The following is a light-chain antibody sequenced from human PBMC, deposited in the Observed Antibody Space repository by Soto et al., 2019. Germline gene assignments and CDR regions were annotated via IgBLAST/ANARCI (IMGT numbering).Light chain of an antibody. Sequence: EIVLTQSPATMSLSPGERATLSCRTSQSVSRNLAWYQQKPGQPPRLLIYDASQMATGIAARFSGSGSGTDFTLTISSLEPEDFALYYCQHRSNWPAFGGGTKVDSK. J-gene: IGKJ4*01. CDR1: QSVSRN. CDR3: QHRSNWPA. V-gene: IGKV3-11*01. CDR2: DAS.